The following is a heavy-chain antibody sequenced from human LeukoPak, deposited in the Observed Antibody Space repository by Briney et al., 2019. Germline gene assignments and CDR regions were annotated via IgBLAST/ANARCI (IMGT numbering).Heavy chain of an antibody. CDR3: VGGTGWRLDS. CDR1: GFTFSTYW. J-gene: IGHJ1*01. CDR2: KKQDGSEE. D-gene: IGHD6-19*01. Sequence: GGSLRLSCAASGFTFSTYWMNWVRQARGKGLEWVAIKKQDGSEEFYVDSVRGRFVISRDNAKNSLYLQMNSLRVEDTAVYYCVGGTGWRLDSWGQGTLVTVSS. V-gene: IGHV3-7*05.